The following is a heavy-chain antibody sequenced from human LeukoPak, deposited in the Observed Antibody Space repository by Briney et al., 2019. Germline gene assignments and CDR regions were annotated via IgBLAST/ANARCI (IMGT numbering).Heavy chain of an antibody. CDR2: VYYTGGT. J-gene: IGHJ4*02. CDR3: ARDRPGGSSLDY. Sequence: SETLSLTCTVSDGSISSSTYYWGWIRQPPGKGLQWIGSVYYTGGTYYNPSLKSRVTISVDTSKNQFFLKLSSVTAADTAVYYCARDRPGGSSLDYWGQGTLVTVSS. CDR1: DGSISSSTYY. D-gene: IGHD6-13*01. V-gene: IGHV4-39*07.